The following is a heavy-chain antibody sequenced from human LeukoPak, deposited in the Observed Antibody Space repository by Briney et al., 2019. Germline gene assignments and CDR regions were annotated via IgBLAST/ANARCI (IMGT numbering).Heavy chain of an antibody. CDR3: AKDKWYGGNSHICHY. J-gene: IGHJ4*02. CDR2: ISGSGGST. Sequence: PGGSLRLXCAASGFTFSSYAMSWVRQAPGKGLEWVSAISGSGGSTYYADSVKGRFTISRDNSKNTLYLQMNSLRAEDTAVYYCAKDKWYGGNSHICHYWGQGTLVTVSS. D-gene: IGHD4-23*01. CDR1: GFTFSSYA. V-gene: IGHV3-23*01.